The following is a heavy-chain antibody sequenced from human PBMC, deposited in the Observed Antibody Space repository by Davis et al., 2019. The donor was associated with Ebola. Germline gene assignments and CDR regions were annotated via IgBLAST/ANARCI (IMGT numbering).Heavy chain of an antibody. J-gene: IGHJ4*02. V-gene: IGHV3-21*01. CDR3: AREMRGTADSH. CDR2: ISSRGSKI. CDR1: EFTLSSFS. D-gene: IGHD1/OR15-1a*01. Sequence: PGGSLRLSCAASEFTLSSFSMNWVRQAPGKGLEWVSSISSRGSKIYYADSVKGRFTISRDDAKNSLYLQMNSLRVEDTAMYYCAREMRGTADSHWGQGTLVTVSS.